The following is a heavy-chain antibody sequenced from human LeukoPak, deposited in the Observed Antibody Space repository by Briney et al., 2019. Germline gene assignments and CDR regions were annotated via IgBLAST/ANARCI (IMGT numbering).Heavy chain of an antibody. J-gene: IGHJ4*02. CDR2: INAGNGNT. CDR3: ARDRTVAGPDY. Sequence: ASVKVSCKASGYTFTSYAMHWVRQAPGQRLEWMGWINAGNGNTKYSQKFQGRVTITRDTSASTAYMELSSLRSENTAVYYCARDRTVAGPDYWGQGTLVTVSS. CDR1: GYTFTSYA. V-gene: IGHV1-3*01. D-gene: IGHD6-19*01.